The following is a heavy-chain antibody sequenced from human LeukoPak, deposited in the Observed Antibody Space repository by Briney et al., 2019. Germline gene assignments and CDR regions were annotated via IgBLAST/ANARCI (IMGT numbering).Heavy chain of an antibody. Sequence: ASVKVSCKASGYTFNNYYMHWVRQAPAQGLEWMGIINPSGGSTSYAQKFQGRVTRTRDTSTSTVYMELSSLRSEHTGVYYCARTTVTWYDYWGQGTLVTVSS. V-gene: IGHV1-46*02. J-gene: IGHJ4*02. CDR1: GYTFNNYY. CDR2: INPSGGST. CDR3: ARTTVTWYDY. D-gene: IGHD4-17*01.